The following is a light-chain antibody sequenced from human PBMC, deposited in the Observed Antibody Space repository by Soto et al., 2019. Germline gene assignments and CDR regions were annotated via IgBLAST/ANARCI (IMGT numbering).Light chain of an antibody. CDR3: QQCRYSVS. V-gene: IGKV3-20*01. CDR1: QSLSRNY. J-gene: IGKJ3*01. Sequence: EIVLTQSPGTLSLSPGERATLSCRASQSLSRNYLAWYQQKPGQAPRLLIYDAVTRAAGIPDRFSGSGSGTDFTLTISRLEPEDSAVYYCQQCRYSVSFGPGTKVNI. CDR2: DAV.